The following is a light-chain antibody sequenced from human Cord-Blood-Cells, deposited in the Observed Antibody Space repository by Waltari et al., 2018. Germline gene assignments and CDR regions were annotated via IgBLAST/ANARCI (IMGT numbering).Light chain of an antibody. CDR1: SSDVGSYNL. J-gene: IGLJ3*02. Sequence: QSALTQPAFVSGSPGQSITISCTGTSSDVGSYNLVSWYQQHPGKAPKLMIYEVSKRPCGVSNRFPGYKSGNTASLTTAGLQAEDEADYYCCSYAGSSTLVFGGGTKLTVL. V-gene: IGLV2-23*02. CDR2: EVS. CDR3: CSYAGSSTLV.